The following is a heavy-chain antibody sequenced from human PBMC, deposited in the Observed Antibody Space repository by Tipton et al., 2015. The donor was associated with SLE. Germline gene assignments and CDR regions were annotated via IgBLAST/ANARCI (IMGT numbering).Heavy chain of an antibody. CDR2: ISSRGTFI. V-gene: IGHV3-21*01. D-gene: IGHD2-15*01. Sequence: SLRLSCAASGFGVSDYNMNWVRQAPGKGLEWFSSISSRGTFILHADSVKGRFTISKDNANNSLYLQMNSLRADDTAMYYCSASLLPLYGMDVWGQGTTVTVSS. CDR1: GFGVSDYN. J-gene: IGHJ6*02. CDR3: SASLLPLYGMDV.